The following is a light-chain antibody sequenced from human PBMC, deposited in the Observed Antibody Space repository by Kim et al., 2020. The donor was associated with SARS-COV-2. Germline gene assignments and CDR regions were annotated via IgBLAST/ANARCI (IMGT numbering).Light chain of an antibody. Sequence: QKVPISCTGRSSNFGQNYVSWYHQCPGPAPKLLIYDNNQRHSGIPDRFSGSKSGTSAPLGITGLQTGDEADYYCGTWDSSLKGLVFGGGTQLTVL. V-gene: IGLV1-51*01. CDR2: DNN. CDR1: SSNFGQNY. CDR3: GTWDSSLKGLV. J-gene: IGLJ2*01.